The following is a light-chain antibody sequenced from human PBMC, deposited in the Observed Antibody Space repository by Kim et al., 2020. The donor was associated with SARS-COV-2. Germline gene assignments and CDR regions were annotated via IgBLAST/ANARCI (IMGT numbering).Light chain of an antibody. CDR3: AAWDDSLSGWV. CDR1: SSNIGSNY. CDR2: SNN. Sequence: QPVLTQPPSASGTPGQRVTISCSGSSSNIGSNYVYWYQQLPGTAPKLLIYSNNQRPSGVPDRFSGSKSGTSASLAISGLLSEDEADYYCAAWDDSLSGWVFGGGTQLTVL. V-gene: IGLV1-47*02. J-gene: IGLJ3*02.